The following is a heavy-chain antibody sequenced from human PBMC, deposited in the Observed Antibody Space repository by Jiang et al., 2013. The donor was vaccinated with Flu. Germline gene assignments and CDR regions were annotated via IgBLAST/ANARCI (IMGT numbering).Heavy chain of an antibody. V-gene: IGHV4-4*07. CDR3: ARQYSGAWFIDY. Sequence: GPGLVKPSETLSLTCAVSGDSISSHFWSWIRQPAGKGLEWIGRIYTGEITNYNPSLKGRVTMSIDTSKNHFSLKLSSVTAADTAVYYCARQYSGAWFIDYWGQGTLVTVSS. D-gene: IGHD6-19*01. CDR1: GDSISSHF. J-gene: IGHJ4*02. CDR2: IYTGEIT.